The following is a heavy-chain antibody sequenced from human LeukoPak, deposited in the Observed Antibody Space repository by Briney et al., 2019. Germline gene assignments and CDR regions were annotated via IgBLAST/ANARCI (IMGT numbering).Heavy chain of an antibody. J-gene: IGHJ3*02. CDR1: GFTFSSYA. V-gene: IGHV3-30-3*01. D-gene: IGHD6-13*01. Sequence: GGSLRLSCAASGFTFSSYAMHWVRQAPGKRLEWVAVISYDGSNKYYADSVKGRFTISRDNSKNTLYLQMNSLRAEDTAVYYCSGSSGSSGSAFDIWGQGTMVTVSS. CDR3: SGSSGSSGSAFDI. CDR2: ISYDGSNK.